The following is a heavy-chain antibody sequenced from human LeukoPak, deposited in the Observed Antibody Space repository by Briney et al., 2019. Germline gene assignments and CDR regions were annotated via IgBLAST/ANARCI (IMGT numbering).Heavy chain of an antibody. D-gene: IGHD4-11*01. CDR2: ISGSGGST. J-gene: IGHJ6*02. V-gene: IGHV3-23*01. Sequence: PGGSLRLSCAASGFTFSSYAMSWVRQAPGKGLEWVSGISGSGGSTYYADSVKGRFTISRDNSKNTLYLQMNRLRAEETPVYYCAKARVTTVSYYYYYGMDVWGQGTTVTVSS. CDR1: GFTFSSYA. CDR3: AKARVTTVSYYYYYGMDV.